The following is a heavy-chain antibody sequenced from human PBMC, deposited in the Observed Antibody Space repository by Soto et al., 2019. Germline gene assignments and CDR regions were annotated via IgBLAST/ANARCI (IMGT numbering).Heavy chain of an antibody. J-gene: IGHJ5*02. V-gene: IGHV4-59*11. CDR3: ARDVGLQHDTGYYDFWSGKNNWFDP. D-gene: IGHD3-3*01. Sequence: SLTCTVSGGSISGHYWSWIRQPPGKGLQYIGYISYSGSTNYNPSLKSRVTISVDTSNNQFSLRLSSVTAADTAVYYCARDVGLQHDTGYYDFWSGKNNWFDPWGQGILV. CDR2: ISYSGST. CDR1: GGSISGHY.